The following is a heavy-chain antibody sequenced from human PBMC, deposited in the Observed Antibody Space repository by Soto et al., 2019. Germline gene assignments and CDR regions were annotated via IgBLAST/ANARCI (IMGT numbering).Heavy chain of an antibody. CDR1: GFTFSSYE. D-gene: IGHD3-3*01. J-gene: IGHJ4*02. CDR2: ISSSGSTI. CDR3: ARGTLDYDFWSGYGDY. Sequence: GGSQRLSCAASGFTFSSYEMNWVRQAPGKGLEWVSYISSSGSTIYYADSVKGRFTISRDNAKNSLYLQMNSLRAEDTAVYYCARGTLDYDFWSGYGDYWGQGTLVTVSS. V-gene: IGHV3-48*03.